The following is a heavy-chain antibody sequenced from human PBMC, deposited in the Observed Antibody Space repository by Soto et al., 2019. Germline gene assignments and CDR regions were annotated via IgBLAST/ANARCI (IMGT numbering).Heavy chain of an antibody. CDR2: ISGSGGST. CDR3: AKGPPYCSGTSCPYYYYYGMDV. Sequence: GGSLRLSCAASGFTFSSYAMSWVRQAPGKGLEWVSAISGSGGSTYYADSVKGRFTISRDNSKNTLYLQMNSLRAEDTAVYYCAKGPPYCSGTSCPYYYYYGMDVWGQGTTVTVSS. V-gene: IGHV3-23*01. CDR1: GFTFSSYA. D-gene: IGHD2-2*01. J-gene: IGHJ6*02.